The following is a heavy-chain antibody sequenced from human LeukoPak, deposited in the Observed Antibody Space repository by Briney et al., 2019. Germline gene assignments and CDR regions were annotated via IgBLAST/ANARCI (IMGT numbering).Heavy chain of an antibody. J-gene: IGHJ4*02. Sequence: GGSLRLSCAASGFMFSIYGMSWLRQAPGRGLEGVSAIRGSGAQTFYADSVKGRFTISRDNPKNTLYLEMNSLRAEDTAVYYCAKTLPYQVYCSGDCPYLFDHWGQGTLVTVSS. CDR3: AKTLPYQVYCSGDCPYLFDH. CDR1: GFMFSIYG. V-gene: IGHV3-23*01. D-gene: IGHD2-21*02. CDR2: IRGSGAQT.